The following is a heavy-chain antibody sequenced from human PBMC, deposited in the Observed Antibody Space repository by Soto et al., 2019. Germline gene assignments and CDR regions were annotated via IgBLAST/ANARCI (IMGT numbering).Heavy chain of an antibody. CDR1: GFTFSSYA. CDR3: ARGYYDFWSGYSEGNNWFDP. CDR2: ISSNGGST. Sequence: PGGSLRLCCAASGFTFSSYAMHWVRQAPGKGLEYVSAISSNGGSTYYANSVKGRFTISRDNSKNTLYLQMGSLRAEDMAVYYCARGYYDFWSGYSEGNNWFDPWGQGTLVTVSS. J-gene: IGHJ5*02. V-gene: IGHV3-64*01. D-gene: IGHD3-3*01.